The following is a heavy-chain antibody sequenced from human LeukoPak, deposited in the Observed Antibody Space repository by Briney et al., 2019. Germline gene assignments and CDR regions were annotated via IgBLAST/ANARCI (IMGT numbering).Heavy chain of an antibody. J-gene: IGHJ4*02. D-gene: IGHD3-3*01. CDR2: IHSGGDTT. CDR1: GYSFSSYH. Sequence: GASVKVSCKASGYSFSSYHIHWVRQAPGRGLEWMGIIHSGGDTTSYAQKFQGRVTMTRDTSTTTVYMELRSLRSEDTAVYYCARVIKGGYDFWSGPYYFDCWGQGTLVTVSS. CDR3: ARVIKGGYDFWSGPYYFDC. V-gene: IGHV1-46*01.